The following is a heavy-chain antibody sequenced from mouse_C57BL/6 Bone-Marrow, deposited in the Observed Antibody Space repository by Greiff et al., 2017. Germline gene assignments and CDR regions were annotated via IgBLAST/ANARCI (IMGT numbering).Heavy chain of an antibody. Sequence: VQLQQPGAELVRPGTSVKLSCKASGYTFTSYWMHWVKQRPGQGLEWIGVIDPSDSYTNYNQKFKGKATLTVDTSSSTAYMQISSLTSEDSAVYYCAREYGYDERYYFDYWGQGTTLTVSS. D-gene: IGHD2-2*01. V-gene: IGHV1-59*01. CDR1: GYTFTSYW. J-gene: IGHJ2*01. CDR3: AREYGYDERYYFDY. CDR2: IDPSDSYT.